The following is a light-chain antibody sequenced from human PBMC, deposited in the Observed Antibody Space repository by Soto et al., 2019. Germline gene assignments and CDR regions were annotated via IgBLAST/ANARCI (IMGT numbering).Light chain of an antibody. CDR1: QSVSDMY. CDR3: QHYGTSAL. Sequence: ESGLMQSPGTLSLSPGERATLSCRASQSVSDMYLAWYQHKPGQAPRLLIYASNRATGIPDRFSGSGSGTDFTLTINRLEPEDFAVYYCQHYGTSALFGPGTKVEIK. V-gene: IGKV3-20*01. J-gene: IGKJ3*01. CDR2: AS.